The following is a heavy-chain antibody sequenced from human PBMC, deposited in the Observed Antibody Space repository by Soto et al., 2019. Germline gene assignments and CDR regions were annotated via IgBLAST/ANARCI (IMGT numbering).Heavy chain of an antibody. J-gene: IGHJ3*02. CDR2: ISGSDGST. D-gene: IGHD6-19*01. CDR1: GFIFSDYA. V-gene: IGHV3-23*01. CDR3: EKDQTTAVAGSFSHI. Sequence: EVQLLESGGGLVQPGGSLRLSCAASGFIFSDYAMKWVRQAPGKGLECVSAISGSDGSTYFADSVKGRFTISRDNSKSTLYLLMHSMRAEDTSVYYCEKDQTTAVAGSFSHIWGKVTMVTVAS.